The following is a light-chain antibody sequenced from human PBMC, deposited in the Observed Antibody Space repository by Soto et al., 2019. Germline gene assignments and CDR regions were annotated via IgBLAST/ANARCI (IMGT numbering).Light chain of an antibody. CDR2: DVS. CDR3: SSFTSSSTFV. CDR1: SSDVGRYNY. J-gene: IGLJ1*01. V-gene: IGLV2-14*03. Sequence: QSALAQPASVSGSRGQSITISCTGTSSDVGRYNYVSWFQQHPGKVPKLIIYDVSNWPSGVSDRFSGSKSGNTASLTISGLHPGDEADYYCSSFTSSSTFVFGTGTKVTVL.